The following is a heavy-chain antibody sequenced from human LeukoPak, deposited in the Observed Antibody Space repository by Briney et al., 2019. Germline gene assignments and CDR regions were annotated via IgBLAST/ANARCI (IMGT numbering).Heavy chain of an antibody. CDR1: GGSISSSSYY. J-gene: IGHJ6*02. CDR2: IYYSGST. D-gene: IGHD2-2*02. V-gene: IGHV4-39*02. Sequence: SETLSLTCTVSGGSISSSSYYWGWIRQPPGKGLEWIGSIYYSGSTYYNPSLKSRVTISVDTSKNQFSLKLSSVTAADTAVYYCARDRGYCSSTSCYKIMDVWGQGTTVTVSS. CDR3: ARDRGYCSSTSCYKIMDV.